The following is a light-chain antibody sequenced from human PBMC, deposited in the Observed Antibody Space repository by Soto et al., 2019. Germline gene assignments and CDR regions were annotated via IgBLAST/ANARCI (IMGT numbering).Light chain of an antibody. CDR2: AAS. CDR1: QGISSY. J-gene: IGKJ4*01. V-gene: IGKV1-9*01. CDR3: QQLNSHPLG. Sequence: DIQLTQSPSFLSASLGDRVTLTCRGSQGISSYLAWYQQKPGTAPKLLIYAASTLQSGIPSRFSGSGSGTEFTITISILHHDDFATYYCQQLNSHPLGFGGGTKVEIK.